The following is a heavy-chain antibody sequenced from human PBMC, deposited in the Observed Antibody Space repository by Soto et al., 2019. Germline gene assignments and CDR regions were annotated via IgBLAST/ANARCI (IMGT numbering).Heavy chain of an antibody. CDR3: ARDKITGLFDY. V-gene: IGHV4-34*01. D-gene: IGHD2-8*02. J-gene: IGHJ4*02. CDR1: GGSFSGYY. Sequence: SETLSLTCAVYGGSFSGYYWPWIRQPPGTGLEWIGEINHNGSTNYNPSLKSRVTISVDTSKNQFSLKLTSVTAADTAVYYCARDKITGLFDYWGQGTLVTVS. CDR2: INHNGST.